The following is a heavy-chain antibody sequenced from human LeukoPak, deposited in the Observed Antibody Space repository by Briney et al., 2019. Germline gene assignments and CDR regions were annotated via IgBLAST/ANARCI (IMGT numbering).Heavy chain of an antibody. CDR3: ARENPHYYGSGPYYYYMDV. D-gene: IGHD3-10*01. CDR1: GGSISSYY. CDR2: IYYSGST. V-gene: IGHV4-59*01. Sequence: PSETLSLTCSVSGGSISSYYWSWIRQPPGKGLEWIGYIYYSGSTNYNPSLKSRVTISVDTSKNQFSLKLSSVTAADTAVYYCARENPHYYGSGPYYYYMDVWGKGTTVTVSS. J-gene: IGHJ6*03.